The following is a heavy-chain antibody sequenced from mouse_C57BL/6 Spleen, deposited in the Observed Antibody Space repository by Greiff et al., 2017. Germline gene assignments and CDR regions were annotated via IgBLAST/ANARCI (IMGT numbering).Heavy chain of an antibody. CDR1: GYTFTSYW. D-gene: IGHD2-1*01. J-gene: IGHJ4*01. CDR3: ARYYGNIYAMDY. Sequence: VQLQQPGAELVRPGSSVKLSCKASGYTFTSYWMHWVKQRPIQGLEWIGNIDPTESETHYNQKFKDKATLTVDKSSSTAYMQLSSLTSEDSAVYYCARYYGNIYAMDYWGQGTSVTVSS. V-gene: IGHV1-52*01. CDR2: IDPTESET.